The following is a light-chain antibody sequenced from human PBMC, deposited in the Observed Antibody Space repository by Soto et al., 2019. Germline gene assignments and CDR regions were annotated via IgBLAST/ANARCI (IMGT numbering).Light chain of an antibody. CDR2: GAS. J-gene: IGKJ5*01. Sequence: DIQLTQSPSFLSASVGARVTITCRASQGIRHYLAWYQQKPGKAPSLLMYGASTLQSGVPSRFSGSGSGTEFTLTISSLQPEDVATYCCQQVYGHPPAFGPGTRLDIK. V-gene: IGKV1-9*01. CDR1: QGIRHY. CDR3: QQVYGHPPA.